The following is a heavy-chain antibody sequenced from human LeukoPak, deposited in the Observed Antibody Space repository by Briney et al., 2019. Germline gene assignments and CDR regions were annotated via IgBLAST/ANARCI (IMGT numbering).Heavy chain of an antibody. CDR3: ARDRKYGSGSRLIDY. V-gene: IGHV1-18*01. D-gene: IGHD3-10*01. Sequence: ASVKVSCKASGYTFTSYGISWVRQAPGQGLEWIGWISAYNGNTNYAQKLQGRVTMTTDTSTSTAYMELRSLRSDDTAVYYCARDRKYGSGSRLIDYWGQGTLVTVSS. J-gene: IGHJ4*02. CDR2: ISAYNGNT. CDR1: GYTFTSYG.